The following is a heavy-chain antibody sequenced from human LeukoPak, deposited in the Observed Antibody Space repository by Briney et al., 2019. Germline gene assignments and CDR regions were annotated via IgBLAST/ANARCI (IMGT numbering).Heavy chain of an antibody. V-gene: IGHV4-34*01. CDR1: GGSFSGYY. J-gene: IGHJ4*02. CDR3: ARSRYSSGCYDY. D-gene: IGHD6-19*01. CDR2: INHSGST. Sequence: PSETLSLTCAVYGGSFSGYYWSWIRQPPGKGLEWIGEINHSGSTNYNPSLKSRVTISVGTSKNQFSLKLSSVTAADTAVYYCARSRYSSGCYDYWGQGTLVTVSS.